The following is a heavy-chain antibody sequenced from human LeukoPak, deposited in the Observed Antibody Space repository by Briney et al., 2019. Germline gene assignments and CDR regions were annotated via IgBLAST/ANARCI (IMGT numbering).Heavy chain of an antibody. V-gene: IGHV3-53*01. CDR3: ARGPAGYN. J-gene: IGHJ4*02. CDR2: IYSGGST. CDR1: GFTVSTNH. D-gene: IGHD1-1*01. Sequence: GGSLRLSCAASGFTVSTNHMSWVRQAPGKGLEWVSVIYSGGSTDYADSVKGGFTISRDNLKNTLYVQMNSLRGEDTGVYYCARGPAGYNWGQGTLVTFSS.